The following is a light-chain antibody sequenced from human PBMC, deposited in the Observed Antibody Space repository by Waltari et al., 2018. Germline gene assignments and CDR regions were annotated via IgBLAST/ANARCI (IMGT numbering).Light chain of an antibody. J-gene: IGKJ2*01. CDR3: QQYDDWS. V-gene: IGKV3-15*01. Sequence: EIVLTQSPATLSVSPGGRATLSFTARQSVTTNLAGYQQRPGQAPSRLLYDASTRATGVPARFSGRGSGTEFTLTISSLQSTDFAVYYCQQYDDWSFGQGTKLEIK. CDR2: DAS. CDR1: QSVTTN.